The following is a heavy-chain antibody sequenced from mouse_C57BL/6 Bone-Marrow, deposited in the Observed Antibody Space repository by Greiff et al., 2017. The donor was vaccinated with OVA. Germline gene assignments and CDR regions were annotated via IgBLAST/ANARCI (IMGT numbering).Heavy chain of an antibody. CDR1: GYTFTSYG. D-gene: IGHD3-3*01. CDR3: AREGRRYFDD. CDR2: IYPRSGNT. Sequence: QVQLQQSGAELARPGASVKLSCKASGYTFTSYGISWVKQSTGQGLEWIGEIYPRSGNTYYTEKFKGKATLTADKSSSTAYMELRSLTSEVSAVYFCAREGRRYFDDWGKGTTLTVSS. V-gene: IGHV1-81*01. J-gene: IGHJ2*01.